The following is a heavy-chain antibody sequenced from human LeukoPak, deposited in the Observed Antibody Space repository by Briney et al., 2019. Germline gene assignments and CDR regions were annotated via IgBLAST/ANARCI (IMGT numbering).Heavy chain of an antibody. J-gene: IGHJ5*02. CDR2: IYYSGST. CDR3: ARHLQKIAAAGLWSWFDP. V-gene: IGHV4-39*01. Sequence: ASETLSLTCTVSGGSISSSSYYWRWIRQPPGKGLEWIGSIYYSGSTYYNPSLKSRVTISVDTSKNQFSLKLSSVTAADTAVYYCARHLQKIAAAGLWSWFDPWGQGTLVTVSS. CDR1: GGSISSSSYY. D-gene: IGHD6-13*01.